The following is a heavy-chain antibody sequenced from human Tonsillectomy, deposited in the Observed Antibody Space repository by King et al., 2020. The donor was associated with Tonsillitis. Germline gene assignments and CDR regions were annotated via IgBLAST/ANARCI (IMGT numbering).Heavy chain of an antibody. Sequence: LQLQESGPGLVKPSETLSLTCTVSGGSISSSSYYWGWIRQPPGKGLEWIGSIYYSGSTYYNPSLKSRVTISADTSKNQFSLKLSSVTAADTAVYYCARHEGSGNYDSSGYYYWGQGTLVTVSS. CDR2: IYYSGST. J-gene: IGHJ4*02. D-gene: IGHD3-22*01. CDR3: ARHEGSGNYDSSGYYY. V-gene: IGHV4-39*01. CDR1: GGSISSSSYY.